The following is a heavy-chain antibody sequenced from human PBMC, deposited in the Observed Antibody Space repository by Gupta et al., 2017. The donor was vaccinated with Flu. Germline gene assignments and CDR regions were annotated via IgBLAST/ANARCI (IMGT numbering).Heavy chain of an antibody. CDR1: GYSISSGYY. Sequence: QVQLQESGPGLVKPSETLSLTCAVSGYSISSGYYWGWIRQPPGKGLEWIGSIYHSGSTYYNPSLKSRVTISVDTSKNQFSLKLSSVTAADTAVYYCARDDIVVVPAAGGFDYWGQGTLVTVSS. CDR3: ARDDIVVVPAAGGFDY. V-gene: IGHV4-38-2*02. D-gene: IGHD2-2*01. CDR2: IYHSGST. J-gene: IGHJ4*02.